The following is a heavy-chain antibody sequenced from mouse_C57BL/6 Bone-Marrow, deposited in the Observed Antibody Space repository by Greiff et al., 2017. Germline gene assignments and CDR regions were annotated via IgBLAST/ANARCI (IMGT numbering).Heavy chain of an antibody. CDR3: ARPIITTVPCYFDY. D-gene: IGHD1-1*01. CDR2: IHPNSGST. J-gene: IGHJ2*01. V-gene: IGHV1-64*01. Sequence: QVQLQQLGAELVKPGASVKLSCKASGYTFTSYWMHWVKQRPGQGLEWIGMIHPNSGSTNYNEKFKSKATLTVDKSSSTAYMQLSSLTSEDSAVYYCARPIITTVPCYFDYWGQGTTLTVSS. CDR1: GYTFTSYW.